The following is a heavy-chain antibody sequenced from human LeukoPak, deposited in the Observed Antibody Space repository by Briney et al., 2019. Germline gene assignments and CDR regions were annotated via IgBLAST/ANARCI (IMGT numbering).Heavy chain of an antibody. J-gene: IGHJ4*02. CDR1: GYTFTSYG. D-gene: IGHD6-19*01. CDR2: ISAYNGNT. CDR3: ASGYPVYSSGWYPYYFDY. V-gene: IGHV1-18*01. Sequence: ASVKVSCKASGYTFTSYGISWVRQAPGQGLEWMGWISAYNGNTNYAQKLQGRVTMTTDTSTSTAYMELRSLRSDDTAVYYCASGYPVYSSGWYPYYFDYWGQGTLVTVSS.